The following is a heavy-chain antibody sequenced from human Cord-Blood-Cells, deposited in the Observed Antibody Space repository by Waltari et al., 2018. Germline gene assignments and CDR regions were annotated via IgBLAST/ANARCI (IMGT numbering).Heavy chain of an antibody. CDR1: GYTLTELS. CDR2: FDPEDGET. V-gene: IGHV1-24*01. Sequence: QVQLVQSGAEVKKPGASVKVSCKVSGYTLTELSLHWVRPAPGKGLEWMGGFDPEDGETIYAQKFQGRVTMTEDTSTDTAYMELSSLRSEDTAVYYCVTAPYSGYDFDAFDIWGQGTMVTVSS. D-gene: IGHD5-12*01. CDR3: VTAPYSGYDFDAFDI. J-gene: IGHJ3*02.